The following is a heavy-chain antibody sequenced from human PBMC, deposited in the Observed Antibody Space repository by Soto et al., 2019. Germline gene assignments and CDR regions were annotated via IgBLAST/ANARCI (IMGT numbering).Heavy chain of an antibody. CDR2: ISGSGGST. J-gene: IGHJ3*02. CDR3: VAEMDIVVVVTATNDAFGI. Sequence: PGGSLRLSCAASGFTFSSYAMSWVRQAPGKGLEWVSAISGSGGSTYYADSVKGRFTISRDNAKNSLYLQMNSLRAEDTAVYYCVAEMDIVVVVTATNDAFGIWGQGTMVTVSS. CDR1: GFTFSSYA. V-gene: IGHV3-23*01. D-gene: IGHD2-15*01.